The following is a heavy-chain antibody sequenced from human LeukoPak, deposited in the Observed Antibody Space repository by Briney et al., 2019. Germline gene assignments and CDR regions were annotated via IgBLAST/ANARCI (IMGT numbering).Heavy chain of an antibody. V-gene: IGHV3-23*01. J-gene: IGHJ4*02. CDR2: ISGSGGST. D-gene: IGHD3-22*01. CDR1: GFTFSSYA. Sequence: GGSLRLSRAASGFTFSSYAMSWVRQAPGKGLEWVSAISGSGGSTYYADSVKGRFTISGDNSKNTLYLQMNSLRAEDTAVYYCAKAYDSSGSPGDWGQGTLVTVSS. CDR3: AKAYDSSGSPGD.